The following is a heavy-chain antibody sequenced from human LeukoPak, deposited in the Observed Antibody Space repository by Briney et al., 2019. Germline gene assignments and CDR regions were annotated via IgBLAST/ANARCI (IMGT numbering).Heavy chain of an antibody. CDR2: INHSGST. D-gene: IGHD5-12*01. CDR1: GGSFSGYY. V-gene: IGHV4-34*01. J-gene: IGHJ6*02. Sequence: SETLSLTCAVYGGSFSGYYWSWIRQPPGKGLEWIGEINHSGSTNYNPSLKSRVTISVDTSKNQFSLKLSSVTAADTAVYYCARGKRGVRSSGYEPHFGYYGMDVWGQGTTVTVSS. CDR3: ARGKRGVRSSGYEPHFGYYGMDV.